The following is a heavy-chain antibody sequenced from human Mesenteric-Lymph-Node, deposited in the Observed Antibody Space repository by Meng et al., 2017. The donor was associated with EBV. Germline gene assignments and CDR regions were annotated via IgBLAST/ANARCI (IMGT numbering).Heavy chain of an antibody. V-gene: IGHV4-4*02. J-gene: IGHJ4*02. CDR2: VYHRGSS. CDR1: GGSITSGDW. D-gene: IGHD3-16*01. Sequence: QEQLQEAVPGLVKPSETLSLTCTVSGGSITSGDWWSWVRQSPGKGIGWIGQVYHRGSSSYNPSLKSRATISVDNSNNQFSLRLTSVTAADTAVYYCARGLGGSRNYYFDYWGQGTLVTVSS. CDR3: ARGLGGSRNYYFDY.